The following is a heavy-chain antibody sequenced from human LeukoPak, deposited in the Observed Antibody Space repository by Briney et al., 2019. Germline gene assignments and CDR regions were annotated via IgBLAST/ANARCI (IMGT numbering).Heavy chain of an antibody. CDR3: ARGGGDWYFGL. D-gene: IGHD3-10*01. Sequence: ASVKVSCKASGYTFTCYGINWVRQAPGQGLEWRGWISPYNGNTNYAQKLQGRVTMNTDTSTSTAYMELRSLRSDDTAVYYCARGGGDWYFGLWGRGTLVTVSS. V-gene: IGHV1-18*04. J-gene: IGHJ2*01. CDR1: GYTFTCYG. CDR2: ISPYNGNT.